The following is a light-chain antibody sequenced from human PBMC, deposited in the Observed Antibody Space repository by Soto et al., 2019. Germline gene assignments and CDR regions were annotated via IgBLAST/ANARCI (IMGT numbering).Light chain of an antibody. V-gene: IGLV6-57*04. J-gene: IGLJ2*01. CDR3: QSYDSSFVI. CDR2: QNN. CDR1: SGSIASNY. Sequence: NFMLTQPHSVSESPGKKVTISCTRSSGSIASNYVQWYQQRPGSAPTTLIYQNNQRPSGVPDRFSTSIDSSSNSASLTISGLKTEDEADYCCQSYDSSFVIFAGGTKLTVL.